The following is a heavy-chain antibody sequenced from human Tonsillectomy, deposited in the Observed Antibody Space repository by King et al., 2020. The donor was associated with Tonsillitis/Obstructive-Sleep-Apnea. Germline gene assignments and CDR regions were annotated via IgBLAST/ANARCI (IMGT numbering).Heavy chain of an antibody. CDR1: GFTVSRNY. Sequence: VQLVQSGGGLIQPGGSLRLSCAASGFTVSRNYMNWVRQAPGKGLEWISVIYGGGSTFYADSVKGRFIISRDNSKNTLFLQMNSLRVEDTAVYYCASAGDSGYDPRWFDPWGQGTLVTVSS. V-gene: IGHV3-53*01. CDR3: ASAGDSGYDPRWFDP. D-gene: IGHD5-12*01. CDR2: IYGGGST. J-gene: IGHJ5*02.